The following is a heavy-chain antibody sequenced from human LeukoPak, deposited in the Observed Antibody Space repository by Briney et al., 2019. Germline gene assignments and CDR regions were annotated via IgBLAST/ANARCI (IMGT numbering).Heavy chain of an antibody. Sequence: GRSLRLSCAASVFSLSSYAMHWVRQAPGKGLEWVAFISYDGNDKYYADSVKGRFTISRDNSKKTLSLQMNSLRAEDTAVYYCAGEVYSGYALGYWGQGTLVTVSS. CDR2: ISYDGNDK. D-gene: IGHD5-12*01. CDR3: AGEVYSGYALGY. V-gene: IGHV3-30*04. CDR1: VFSLSSYA. J-gene: IGHJ4*02.